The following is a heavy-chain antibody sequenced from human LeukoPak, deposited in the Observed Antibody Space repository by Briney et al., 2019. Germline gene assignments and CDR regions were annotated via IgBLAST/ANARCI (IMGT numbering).Heavy chain of an antibody. J-gene: IGHJ4*02. CDR3: ARQLLWFGELFAS. V-gene: IGHV3-23*01. D-gene: IGHD3-10*01. CDR1: GFTFSVAA. Sequence: GGSLRLSCAASGFTFSVAAMTWVRQAPGKGLEWVSLIGASGESTYYADSVKGRFTISRDNARNTLYLQMNSLTAEDTAVYYCARQLLWFGELFASWGQGTLVTVSS. CDR2: IGASGEST.